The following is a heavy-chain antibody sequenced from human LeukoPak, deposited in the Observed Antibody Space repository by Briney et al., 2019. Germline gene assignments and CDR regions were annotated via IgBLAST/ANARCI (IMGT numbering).Heavy chain of an antibody. CDR1: GFTFSSYG. D-gene: IGHD3-9*01. J-gene: IGHJ4*02. V-gene: IGHV3-30*18. CDR3: AKGVRYFDWYDY. Sequence: GRSLRLSCAASGFTFSSYGMHWVRQAPGKGLEWVAVISYDGSNKYYADSVKGRFTISRDNSKNTLFLQMNSLRAEDTAVYYCAKGVRYFDWYDYWGQGTLVTVSS. CDR2: ISYDGSNK.